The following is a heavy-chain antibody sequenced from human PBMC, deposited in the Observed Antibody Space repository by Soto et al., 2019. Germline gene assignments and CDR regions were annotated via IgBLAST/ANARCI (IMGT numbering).Heavy chain of an antibody. Sequence: SETLSLTCAVYGGSFSGYYWSWIRQPPGKGLEWIGEINHSGSTNYNPSLKSRVTISVDTSKNQFSLKLSSVTAADTAVYYCAIAARTYYYYYGMDVWGQGTTVT. D-gene: IGHD6-6*01. CDR3: AIAARTYYYYYGMDV. V-gene: IGHV4-34*01. J-gene: IGHJ6*02. CDR2: INHSGST. CDR1: GGSFSGYY.